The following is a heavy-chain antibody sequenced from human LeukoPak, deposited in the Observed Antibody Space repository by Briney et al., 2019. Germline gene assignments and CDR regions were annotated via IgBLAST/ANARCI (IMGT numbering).Heavy chain of an antibody. D-gene: IGHD6-6*01. CDR1: GFTFSSYS. V-gene: IGHV3-48*01. CDR2: ISSSSSTI. CDR3: ARASKYSSSWGAFDI. Sequence: SGGSLRPSCAASGFTFSSYSMNWVRQAPGKGLEWVSYISSSSSTIYYADSVKGRFTISRDNAKNSLYLQMNSLRAEDTAVYYCARASKYSSSWGAFDIWGQGTMVTVSS. J-gene: IGHJ3*02.